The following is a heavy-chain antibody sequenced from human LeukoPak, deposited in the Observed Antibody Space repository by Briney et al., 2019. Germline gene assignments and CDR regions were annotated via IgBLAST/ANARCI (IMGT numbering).Heavy chain of an antibody. V-gene: IGHV1-69*04. CDR2: IIPILGIA. J-gene: IGHJ6*02. CDR3: ARYSGSYSVYYYYGMDV. Sequence: SVKVSCKPSVGTFSSYAISWVRQAPGQGLEGMGRIIPILGIANYAQKSQGRVTITANKSTSTAYMELSSLRSEDTAVYYCARYSGSYSVYYYYGMDVWGQGTTVTVSS. CDR1: VGTFSSYA. D-gene: IGHD1-26*01.